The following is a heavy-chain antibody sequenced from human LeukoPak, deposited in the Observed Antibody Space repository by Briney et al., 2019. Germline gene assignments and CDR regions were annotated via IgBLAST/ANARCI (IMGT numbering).Heavy chain of an antibody. D-gene: IGHD2-15*01. V-gene: IGHV3-9*01. Sequence: GGSLRLSCAASGFTFGTYAMHWVRQAPGKGLEWVSGISWDSGNTHYADSVKGRFTISRDNAKNSLYLQMNSLRVEDTALYYRAKSGQYCSGGSCQNWFDPWGQGTLVTVSS. J-gene: IGHJ5*02. CDR3: AKSGQYCSGGSCQNWFDP. CDR2: ISWDSGNT. CDR1: GFTFGTYA.